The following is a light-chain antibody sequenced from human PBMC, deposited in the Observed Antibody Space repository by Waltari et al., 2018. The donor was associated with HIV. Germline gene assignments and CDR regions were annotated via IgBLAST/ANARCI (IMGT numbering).Light chain of an antibody. CDR1: SPNIGNNY. Sequence: QSVLTQPPSVSAAPGQKVTISCSGSSPNIGNNYVCWYQQFPGTAPKLLIYDNNKRPSGIPDRFSGSKSGTSATLGITGLQTGDEADYFCGTWDSGLSAGVFGGGTKLTVL. CDR2: DNN. V-gene: IGLV1-51*01. J-gene: IGLJ3*02. CDR3: GTWDSGLSAGV.